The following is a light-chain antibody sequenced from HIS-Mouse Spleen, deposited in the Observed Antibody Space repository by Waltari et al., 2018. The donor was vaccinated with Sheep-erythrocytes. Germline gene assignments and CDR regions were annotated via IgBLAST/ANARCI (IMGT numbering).Light chain of an antibody. V-gene: IGKV1-9*01. CDR3: QQLNSYPHT. CDR1: QGISSY. CDR2: AAS. Sequence: DIQLTQSPSFLSASVGDRVTITCRAIQGISSYLAWYQQKPGKAPKLLIYAASTLQSGVPSRFSGSGSRTEFTLTISSLQPEDFATYYCQQLNSYPHTFGQGTKLEIK. J-gene: IGKJ2*01.